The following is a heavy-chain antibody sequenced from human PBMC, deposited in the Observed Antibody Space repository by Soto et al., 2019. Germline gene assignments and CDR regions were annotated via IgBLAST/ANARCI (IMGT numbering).Heavy chain of an antibody. CDR2: IHYSGNT. Sequence: ASETLSLTCIVSGDSISSYYWSWIRQPPGKGLEWIGYIHYSGNTYYNSSLKSRVTISLDTSKNQFSLKLRSVTAADTAVYYCARDQLGYCSTTTCYNGLDPWGQGTLVTVSS. V-gene: IGHV4-59*01. CDR1: GDSISSYY. D-gene: IGHD2-2*01. CDR3: ARDQLGYCSTTTCYNGLDP. J-gene: IGHJ5*02.